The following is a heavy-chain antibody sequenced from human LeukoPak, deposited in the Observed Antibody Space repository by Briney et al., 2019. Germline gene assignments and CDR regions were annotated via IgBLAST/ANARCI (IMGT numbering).Heavy chain of an antibody. V-gene: IGHV4-59*01. CDR2: IYSIGGTT. CDR1: GGSMSSAC. J-gene: IGHJ5*02. Sequence: VKASETLSLSCTVSGGSMSSACWSWIRQSPGKGLEWIGCIYSIGGTTNYNPSLKIRVTISVDTSRNQFSLKLSSVTAADTAVYYCARGDYSIYNWFDPWGQGTLVTVSS. D-gene: IGHD4-11*01. CDR3: ARGDYSIYNWFDP.